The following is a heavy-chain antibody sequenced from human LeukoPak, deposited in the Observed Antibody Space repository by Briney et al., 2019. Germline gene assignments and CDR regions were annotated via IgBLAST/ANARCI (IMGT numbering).Heavy chain of an antibody. J-gene: IGHJ4*02. CDR2: INPDGSTT. Sequence: GGSLRLSCAASGFTFSNYWMHWVRQDPGRGLEWVSFINPDGSTTNYADSVKGRFTISRDNAKNALYLQMNSLRAEDTAVYYCAKDLEGVAGEIDYWGQGTLVTVSS. CDR1: GFTFSNYW. D-gene: IGHD6-19*01. V-gene: IGHV3-74*01. CDR3: AKDLEGVAGEIDY.